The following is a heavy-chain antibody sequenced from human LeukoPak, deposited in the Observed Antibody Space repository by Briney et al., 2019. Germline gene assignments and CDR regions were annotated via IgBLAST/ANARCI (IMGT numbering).Heavy chain of an antibody. J-gene: IGHJ4*02. CDR3: ARHGGLYDILTGYYYDLTIDY. D-gene: IGHD3-9*01. V-gene: IGHV4-61*02. CDR1: GGSISSGSYY. CDR2: IYTSGST. Sequence: PSETLSLTCTVSGGSISSGSYYWSWIRQPAGKGLEWIGRIYTSGSTNYNPSLKSRVTISVDTSKNQFSLKLSSVTAADTAVYYCARHGGLYDILTGYYYDLTIDYWGQGTLVTVSS.